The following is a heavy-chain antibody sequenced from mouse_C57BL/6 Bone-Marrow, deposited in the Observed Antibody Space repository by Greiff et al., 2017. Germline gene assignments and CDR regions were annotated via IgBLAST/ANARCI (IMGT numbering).Heavy chain of an antibody. Sequence: VKVVESGPGLVQPSQSLSITCTVSGFSLTSYGVHWVRQSPGKGLEWLGVIWSGGSTDYNAAFISRLSISKDNSKSQVFFKMNSLQADDTAIYYCARNTYGSSPHWYFDVWGTGTTVTVSS. D-gene: IGHD1-1*01. CDR3: ARNTYGSSPHWYFDV. J-gene: IGHJ1*03. CDR1: GFSLTSYG. CDR2: IWSGGST. V-gene: IGHV2-2*01.